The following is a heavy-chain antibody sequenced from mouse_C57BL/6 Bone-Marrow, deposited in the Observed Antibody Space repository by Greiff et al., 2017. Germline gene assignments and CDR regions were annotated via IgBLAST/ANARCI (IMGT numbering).Heavy chain of an antibody. CDR1: GFTFSSYG. CDR2: ISSGGSYT. Sequence: EVKLVESGGDLVKPGGSLKLSCAASGFTFSSYGMSWVRQTPDKRLEWVATISSGGSYTYYPDSVKGRFTISRDNAKNTLYLQMSSLKSEDTAMYYCARRWGSTPLGYWGQGTLVTVSA. CDR3: ARRWGSTPLGY. D-gene: IGHD1-1*01. V-gene: IGHV5-6*02. J-gene: IGHJ3*02.